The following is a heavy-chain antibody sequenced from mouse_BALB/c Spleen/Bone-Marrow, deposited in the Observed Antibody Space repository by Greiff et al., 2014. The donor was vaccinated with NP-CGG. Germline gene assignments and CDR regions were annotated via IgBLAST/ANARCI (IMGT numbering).Heavy chain of an antibody. D-gene: IGHD4-1*01. CDR1: GYTFTNYY. Sequence: QVQLQQPGAELVKPGASVKLSCKASGYTFTNYYMYWVKQRPGQGLEWIGEINPSNGGPNFNEKFKSKATLTVDKSSSTAYMQLSSLTSEDSAVYYCTRARPGGFAYWGQGTQVTVSA. CDR3: TRARPGGFAY. V-gene: IGHV1S81*02. CDR2: INPSNGGP. J-gene: IGHJ3*01.